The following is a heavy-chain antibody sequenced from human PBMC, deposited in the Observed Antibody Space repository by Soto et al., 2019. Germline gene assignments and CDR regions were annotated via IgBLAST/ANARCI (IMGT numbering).Heavy chain of an antibody. Sequence: QVQLVQSGAEVKKPGASVKVSCKTSGYIFTTYSIAWVRQAPGQGLEWMGWIKTYNGKTHYAQKFQGRVSVTAEPSTGTVYMELRSLTSDDTAVYYCARGPQTSDFWGQGTLVTVSS. CDR2: IKTYNGKT. J-gene: IGHJ4*02. V-gene: IGHV1-18*04. CDR3: ARGPQTSDF. D-gene: IGHD2-2*01. CDR1: GYIFTTYS.